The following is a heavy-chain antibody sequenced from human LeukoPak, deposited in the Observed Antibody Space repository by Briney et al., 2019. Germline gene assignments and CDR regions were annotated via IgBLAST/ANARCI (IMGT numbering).Heavy chain of an antibody. D-gene: IGHD3-3*01. CDR3: AREDYDFWSENGMDV. CDR1: GFTVSSNY. CDR2: IYSGGST. J-gene: IGHJ6*02. Sequence: GGSLRLSCAASGFTVSSNYMSWVRQAPGKGLEWVSVIYSGGSTYYADSVKGRFTISRDNSKNTLYLQMNSLRAEDTAVYYCAREDYDFWSENGMDVWGQGTTVTVSS. V-gene: IGHV3-66*01.